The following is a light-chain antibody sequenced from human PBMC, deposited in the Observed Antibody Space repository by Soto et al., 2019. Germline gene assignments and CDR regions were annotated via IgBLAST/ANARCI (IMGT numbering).Light chain of an antibody. V-gene: IGLV2-8*01. CDR3: SSYSGTNYHYV. CDR2: EVS. Sequence: QSVRAQPPSASGSFGQSVTISCTGTSSDFGGYNYVSWYQQHPGKAPKLMIYEVSERPSGVPDRFSGSKSGNTASLTVSGLQADDEADYYCSSYSGTNYHYVFGTGTKVTVL. J-gene: IGLJ1*01. CDR1: SSDFGGYNY.